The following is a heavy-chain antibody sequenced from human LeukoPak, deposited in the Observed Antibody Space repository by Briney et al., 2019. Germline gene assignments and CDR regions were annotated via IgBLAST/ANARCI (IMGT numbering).Heavy chain of an antibody. Sequence: PGGCLRLSCAASGFTFSSYRMNWVRQAPGKGLEWVSSISSSSSYIYYADSVKGRFTISRDNAKNSLYLQMNSLRAEDTVVYYCARVHYYDSSGPVDYWGQGTLVTVSS. CDR3: ARVHYYDSSGPVDY. CDR1: GFTFSSYR. V-gene: IGHV3-21*01. J-gene: IGHJ4*02. CDR2: ISSSSSYI. D-gene: IGHD3-22*01.